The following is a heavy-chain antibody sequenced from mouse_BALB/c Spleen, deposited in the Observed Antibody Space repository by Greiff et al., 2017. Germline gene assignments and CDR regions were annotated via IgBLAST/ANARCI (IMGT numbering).Heavy chain of an antibody. V-gene: IGHV1S137*01. CDR1: GYTFTDYA. J-gene: IGHJ4*01. D-gene: IGHD2-4*01. CDR2: ISTYYGDA. CDR3: ARNYEFHYAMDY. Sequence: QVQLQQSGAELVRPGVSVKISCQGSGYTFTDYAMHWVKQSHAKSLEWIGVISTYYGDASYNQKFKGKATMTVDKSSSTAYMELARLKSEDSAIYDCARNYEFHYAMDYWGQGTSVTVSS.